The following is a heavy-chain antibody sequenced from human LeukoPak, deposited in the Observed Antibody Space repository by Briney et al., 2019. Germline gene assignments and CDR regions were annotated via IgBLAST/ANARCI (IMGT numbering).Heavy chain of an antibody. Sequence: SETLSLTCAVSGDSISSYYWGWIRQPPGKGLEWIGSIYYSGSTYYNPSLKSRVTISVDTSKNQFSLKLSSVTAADTAVYYCARRKLGRSYYFLYMGGRGKGTTVTVSS. CDR1: GDSISSYY. D-gene: IGHD6-6*01. CDR3: ARRKLGRSYYFLYMGG. CDR2: IYYSGST. V-gene: IGHV4-39*07. J-gene: IGHJ6*03.